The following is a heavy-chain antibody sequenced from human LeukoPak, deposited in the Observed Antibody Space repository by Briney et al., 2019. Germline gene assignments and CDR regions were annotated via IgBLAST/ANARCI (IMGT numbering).Heavy chain of an antibody. CDR3: ARGHPERNFDY. V-gene: IGHV1-2*02. CDR1: GYTFTEYY. J-gene: IGHJ4*02. Sequence: ASVKVSCKGSGYTFTEYYMHWVRQAPGQGLEWMGWITPNSGGTNYAQRFQGRVTMTWDTSISTAYLEVTRLISDDTAVYYWARGHPERNFDYWGQGTLVTVSS. CDR2: ITPNSGGT.